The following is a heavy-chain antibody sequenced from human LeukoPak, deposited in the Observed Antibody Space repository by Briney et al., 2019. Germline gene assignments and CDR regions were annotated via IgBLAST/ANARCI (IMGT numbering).Heavy chain of an antibody. D-gene: IGHD2-2*01. J-gene: IGHJ6*04. V-gene: IGHV1-69*13. CDR1: GGTFSSIA. CDR2: IIPIFGTA. CDR3: ARDAYCDTSCYLGNMDV. Sequence: SVKVSCKASGGTFSSIAINWMRQAPGQGLEWMGGIIPIFGTANYAQKFQGRVTITADESTSTAYMELNSLRSEDTAVYYCARDAYCDTSCYLGNMDVWGKGTTVTVSS.